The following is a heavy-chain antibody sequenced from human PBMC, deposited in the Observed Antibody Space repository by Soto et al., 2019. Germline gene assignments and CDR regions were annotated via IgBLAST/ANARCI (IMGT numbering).Heavy chain of an antibody. CDR3: ARVMDRHAGDYAFDI. CDR1: GFTFSSYW. CDR2: INSDGSST. J-gene: IGHJ3*02. Sequence: GGSLTLTCAASGFTFSSYWMHWVRQAPGKGLVWVSRINSDGSSTSYADSVKGRFTISRDNAKNTLCLQMNSLRAEDTAVYYCARVMDRHAGDYAFDIWGQGTTVTVSS. D-gene: IGHD2-21*01. V-gene: IGHV3-74*01.